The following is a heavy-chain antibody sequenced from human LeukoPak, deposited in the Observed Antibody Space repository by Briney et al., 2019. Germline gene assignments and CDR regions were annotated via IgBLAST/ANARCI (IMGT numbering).Heavy chain of an antibody. J-gene: IGHJ4*02. CDR2: INTDGNTR. CDR3: VRDMGYYDKV. Sequence: GGSLRLSCATSGFTFSTSWMHWVRQAPRKGLVWVSRINTDGNTRDYADSVKGRFTISRDNAKNTLYLQMNSLRAEDTAVYYCVRDMGYYDKVWGQGTLVTVSS. V-gene: IGHV3-74*01. CDR1: GFTFSTSW. D-gene: IGHD3-22*01.